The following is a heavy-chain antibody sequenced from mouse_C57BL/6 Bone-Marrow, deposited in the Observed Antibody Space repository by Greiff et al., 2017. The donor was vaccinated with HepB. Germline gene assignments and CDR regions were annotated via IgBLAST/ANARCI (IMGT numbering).Heavy chain of an antibody. CDR2: ISSGGSYT. Sequence: DVHLVESGGDLVKPGGSLKLSCAASGFTFSSYGMSWVRQTPDKRLEWVATISSGGSYTYYPDSVKGRFTISRDNAKNTLYLQMSSLKSEDTAMYYGARVRVITTIAYYFDYWGQGTTLTVSS. CDR1: GFTFSSYG. CDR3: ARVRVITTIAYYFDY. J-gene: IGHJ2*01. V-gene: IGHV5-6*01. D-gene: IGHD1-1*01.